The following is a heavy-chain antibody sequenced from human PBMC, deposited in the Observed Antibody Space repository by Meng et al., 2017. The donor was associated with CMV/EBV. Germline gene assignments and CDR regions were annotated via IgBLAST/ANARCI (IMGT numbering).Heavy chain of an antibody. V-gene: IGHV4-30-4*01. CDR3: ARVGRTSCYDY. J-gene: IGHJ4*02. D-gene: IGHD2-2*01. CDR1: GGSISSDDYY. CDR2: IYYSGST. Sequence: QVQTQASGPGLLKPSQTLSLTCTVSGGSISSDDYYWRWIRQPPGKGLEWIGYIYYSGSTYYNPSLKSRVTISVDTSKNQFSLKLSSVTAADTAVYHCARVGRTSCYDYWGQGTLVTVSS.